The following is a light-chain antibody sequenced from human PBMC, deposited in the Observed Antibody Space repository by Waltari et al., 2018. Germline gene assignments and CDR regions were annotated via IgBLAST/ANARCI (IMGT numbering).Light chain of an antibody. CDR3: YSYAGSNNWV. Sequence: QSALTQPPSASGSPGQSVTLSCTGTTSDVGGYNYVSWYPDHPCKAPKLMIYAVSKRPSGVPDRFSGSKSGNTASLTVSGLQAEDEAEYYCYSYAGSNNWVFGGGTKLTVL. J-gene: IGLJ3*02. CDR2: AVS. CDR1: TSDVGGYNY. V-gene: IGLV2-8*01.